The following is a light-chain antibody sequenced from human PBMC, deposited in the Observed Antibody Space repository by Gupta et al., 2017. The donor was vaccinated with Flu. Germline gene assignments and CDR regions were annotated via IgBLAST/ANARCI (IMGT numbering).Light chain of an antibody. J-gene: IGLJ1*01. V-gene: IGLV1-40*01. CDR3: QSYDSSLSAWV. Sequence: SSNIVAGYGVYWYQQLPGTAPQLLLFGNTNRPSGVPGRFSDSKSGTSASLAITGPQPEDEADYYCQSYDSSLSAWVFGSGTQLTVL. CDR1: SSNIVAGYG. CDR2: GNT.